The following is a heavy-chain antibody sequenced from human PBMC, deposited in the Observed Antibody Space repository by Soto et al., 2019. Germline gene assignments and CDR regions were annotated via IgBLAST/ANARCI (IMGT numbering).Heavy chain of an antibody. CDR1: NASISSSNW. D-gene: IGHD3-9*01. V-gene: IGHV4-4*02. J-gene: IGHJ3*02. CDR2: IYHTGRT. Sequence: QVQLQESGPGLVKPSGTLSLTCVITNASISSSNWWSWVRQPPGKGLEWIGEIYHTGRTNCHPSLGGRVTMAIDKSNNRFSLRLSSLPAADTAVYYCVRDEAHYDILTGSSLGRAFDIWGQGTMVTVSS. CDR3: VRDEAHYDILTGSSLGRAFDI.